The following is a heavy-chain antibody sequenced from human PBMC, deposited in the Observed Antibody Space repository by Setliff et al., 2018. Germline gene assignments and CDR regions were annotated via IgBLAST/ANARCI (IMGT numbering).Heavy chain of an antibody. V-gene: IGHV4-61*09. CDR1: GDSISSRPFY. CDR2: IYTSWST. Sequence: SETLSLTCTVSGDSISSRPFYWGWFRQPAGKELEWIGQIYTSWSTIYNPSLKSRVTILLDTSKNQFSLTLASVTAADTAVYYCARMTGFQYIDVWGKGTTVTVSS. J-gene: IGHJ6*03. D-gene: IGHD3-3*01. CDR3: ARMTGFQYIDV.